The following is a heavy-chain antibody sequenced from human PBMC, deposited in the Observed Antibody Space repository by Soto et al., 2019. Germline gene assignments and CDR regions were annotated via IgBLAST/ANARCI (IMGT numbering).Heavy chain of an antibody. J-gene: IGHJ6*02. D-gene: IGHD2-2*01. CDR1: GGSISSGDYY. Sequence: QVQLQESGPGLVKPSQTLSLTCTVSGGSISSGDYYWSWIRQPPGKGLEWIGYIYYSGSTYYNPSLKSRVTISVDTSKNKFSLKLSSVTAADTAVYYCARDPCSSTSCYLFRMGMDVWGQGTTVTVSS. CDR3: ARDPCSSTSCYLFRMGMDV. V-gene: IGHV4-30-4*01. CDR2: IYYSGST.